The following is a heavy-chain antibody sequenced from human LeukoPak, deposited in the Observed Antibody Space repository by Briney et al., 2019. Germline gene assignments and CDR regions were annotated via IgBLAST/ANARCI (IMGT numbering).Heavy chain of an antibody. J-gene: IGHJ6*03. D-gene: IGHD2-8*01. CDR1: GFTFSDHW. Sequence: GRSLRLSCAASGFTFSDHWMSWVRQAPGKGLEWVANIKQDGSEKYYVDSVRGRFTISRDHAKNSLYLQMNSLRAEDTAVYYCAREGTWYMYYMDVWGKGTTVTVSS. CDR2: IKQDGSEK. CDR3: AREGTWYMYYMDV. V-gene: IGHV3-7*01.